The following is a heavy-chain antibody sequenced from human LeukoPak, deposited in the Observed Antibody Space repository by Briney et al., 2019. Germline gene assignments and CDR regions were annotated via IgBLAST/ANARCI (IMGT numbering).Heavy chain of an antibody. V-gene: IGHV3-7*01. CDR3: ARDAPGYSGYASHWFDP. CDR1: GFTFSSYW. J-gene: IGHJ5*02. D-gene: IGHD5-12*01. Sequence: PGGSLRLSCAASGFTFSSYWMSWVRQAPGKGLEWVANIKQDGSEKYYVDSVKGRFTISRDNAKNSLYLQMNSLRAEDTAVYYCARDAPGYSGYASHWFDPWGQGTLVTVSS. CDR2: IKQDGSEK.